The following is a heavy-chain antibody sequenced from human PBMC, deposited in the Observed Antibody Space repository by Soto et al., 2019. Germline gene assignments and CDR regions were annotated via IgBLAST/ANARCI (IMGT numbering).Heavy chain of an antibody. D-gene: IGHD3-3*01. V-gene: IGHV4-59*01. CDR1: GVSITSDY. CDR2: IHYTVTN. CDR3: ARRFYDSDGHSAPFAY. J-gene: IGHJ4*02. Sequence: SETLSLTCTVSGVSITSDYWSWIRQPPGQGLEWIGYIHYTVTNNYNPSLKSRVTISLDTSRSQFSLRLTSVTAADTAMYYCARRFYDSDGHSAPFAYWGQGFLVTFSS.